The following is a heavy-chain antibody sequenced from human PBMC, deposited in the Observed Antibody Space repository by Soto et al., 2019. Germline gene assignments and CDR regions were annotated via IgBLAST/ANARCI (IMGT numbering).Heavy chain of an antibody. CDR1: RFTCISYI. J-gene: IGHJ5*02. Sequence: GGPVRVSCASPRFTCISYIMHPVGQAAGKGLEWVAVIGYDGSNNYYADSVNGRLTISRDNSKNKLYLQMNSLRAEDTAVYYCSRDLTYSSSSGGWCDHWGEGT. V-gene: IGHV3-33*01. CDR2: IGYDGSNN. CDR3: SRDLTYSSSSGGWCDH. D-gene: IGHD6-6*01.